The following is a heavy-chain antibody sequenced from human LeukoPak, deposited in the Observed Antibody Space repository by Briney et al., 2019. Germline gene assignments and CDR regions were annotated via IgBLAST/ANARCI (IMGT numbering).Heavy chain of an antibody. V-gene: IGHV4-39*01. D-gene: IGHD7-27*01. CDR2: IYHTGKT. J-gene: IGHJ3*02. Sequence: PSETLSLTCTVSGGSIISSPYYWVLIRQSPGKGLEWIGTIYHTGKTYYNPSLNNRVTMSLDTSKNQFSLKLIAMTAADTAIYYCVKTRTGGGAFDIWGQGTKVTVSS. CDR1: GGSIISSPYY. CDR3: VKTRTGGGAFDI.